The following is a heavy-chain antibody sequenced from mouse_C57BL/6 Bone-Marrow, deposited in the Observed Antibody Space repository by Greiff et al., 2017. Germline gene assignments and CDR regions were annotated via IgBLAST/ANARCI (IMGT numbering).Heavy chain of an antibody. CDR1: GYTFTDYY. D-gene: IGHD1-1*01. J-gene: IGHJ1*03. V-gene: IGHV1-76*01. CDR2: IYPGSGNT. CDR3: ARRRTYYGSRGGYFDV. Sequence: QVQLKQSGAELVRPGASVKLSCKASGYTFTDYYINWVKQRPGQGLEWIARIYPGSGNTYYNEKFKGKATLTAEKSSSTAYMQLSSLTSEDSAVYFCARRRTYYGSRGGYFDVWGTGTTVTVSS.